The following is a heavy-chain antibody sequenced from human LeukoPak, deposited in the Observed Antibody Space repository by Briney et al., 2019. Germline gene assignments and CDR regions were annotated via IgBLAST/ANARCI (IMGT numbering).Heavy chain of an antibody. V-gene: IGHV3-30-3*01. J-gene: IGHJ6*02. CDR1: GFIFSSHA. CDR3: ARHSREYGMDV. CDR2: ITYDGSNE. D-gene: IGHD6-13*01. Sequence: GGSLRLSCAASGFIFSSHAMHWVRQAPGKGLEWVAVITYDGSNEYYADSVKGRFTVSRDHSKNTLYLQMNSLRAEDTAEYYCARHSREYGMDVWGQGTTVTVAS.